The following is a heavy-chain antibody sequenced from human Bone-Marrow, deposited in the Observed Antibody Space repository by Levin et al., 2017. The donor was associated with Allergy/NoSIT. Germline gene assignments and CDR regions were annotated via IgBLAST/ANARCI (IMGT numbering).Heavy chain of an antibody. CDR2: ISYSGNT. Sequence: ASETLSLTCTVSGDSISGGDYYWSWIRQHPGKGLEWIGYISYSGNTYYNPSLKSRVSISADTSKNEFSLKLRSVTVADTAVYYCARTTGMTTVTAIRLYYFDFWGPGSLVTVAS. CDR3: ARTTGMTTVTAIRLYYFDF. J-gene: IGHJ4*02. V-gene: IGHV4-31*03. D-gene: IGHD4-17*01. CDR1: GDSISGGDYY.